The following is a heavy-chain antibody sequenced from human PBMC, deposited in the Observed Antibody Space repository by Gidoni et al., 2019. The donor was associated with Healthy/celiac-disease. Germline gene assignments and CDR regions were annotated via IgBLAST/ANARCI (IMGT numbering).Heavy chain of an antibody. J-gene: IGHJ4*02. Sequence: QVQLQESGPGLVKPSETLSLTCAVSGYSISSGYYWGWIRQPPGKGLEWIGSIYHSGSTYYNPSLKSRVTISVDTSKNQLSLKLSSVTAADTAVYYCASVDTAMVTFDYWGQGTLVTVSS. D-gene: IGHD5-18*01. CDR1: GYSISSGYY. CDR2: IYHSGST. V-gene: IGHV4-38-2*01. CDR3: ASVDTAMVTFDY.